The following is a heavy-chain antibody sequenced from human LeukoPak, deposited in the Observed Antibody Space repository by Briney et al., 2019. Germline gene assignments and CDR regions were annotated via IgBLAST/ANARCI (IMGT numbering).Heavy chain of an antibody. D-gene: IGHD6-19*01. CDR2: ISYDGSNK. CDR3: ARDNSSGWWRAFDI. Sequence: GRSLRLSCAASGFTFSSYAMHWVRQAPGKGLEWVAVISYDGSNKNYADSVKGRFTISRDNSKNTLYLQMNSLRAEDTAVYYCARDNSSGWWRAFDIWGQGTMVTVSS. V-gene: IGHV3-30-3*01. CDR1: GFTFSSYA. J-gene: IGHJ3*02.